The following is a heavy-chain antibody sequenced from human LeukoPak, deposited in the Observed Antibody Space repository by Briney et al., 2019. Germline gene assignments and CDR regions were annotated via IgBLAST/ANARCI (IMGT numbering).Heavy chain of an antibody. Sequence: GRSLRLSCAASGFTFSSYGMHWVRQAPGKGLEWVANIKEDGSEKYYVDSVKGRFTISRDNAKKSLFLQMNSLRVEDTAVYYCARGRNLAVWGQGTTVTVSS. V-gene: IGHV3-7*01. CDR2: IKEDGSEK. CDR3: ARGRNLAV. CDR1: GFTFSSYG. J-gene: IGHJ6*02.